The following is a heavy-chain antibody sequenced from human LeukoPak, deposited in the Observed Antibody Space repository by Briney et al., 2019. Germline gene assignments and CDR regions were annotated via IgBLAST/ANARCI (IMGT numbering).Heavy chain of an antibody. Sequence: GGSLRLSCAASGFTFSSYGMHWVRQAPGKGLEWVSGISWNSGSIGYADSVKGRFAISRDNAKNSLYLQMNSLRAEDTALYYCAKGVAGTFDYWGQGTLVTVSS. CDR3: AKGVAGTFDY. D-gene: IGHD6-19*01. J-gene: IGHJ4*02. V-gene: IGHV3-9*01. CDR2: ISWNSGSI. CDR1: GFTFSSYG.